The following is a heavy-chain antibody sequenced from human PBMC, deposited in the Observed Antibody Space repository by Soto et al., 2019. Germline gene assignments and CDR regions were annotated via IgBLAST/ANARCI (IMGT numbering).Heavy chain of an antibody. J-gene: IGHJ6*02. CDR2: ISGSGGST. Sequence: PGGSLRLSCAAYGFTFSSYAMSWVRQAPGKGLEWVSAISGSGGSTYYADSVKGRFTISRDNSKNTLYLQMNSLRAEDTAVYYCANVFRAVVPADVWGQGTTVTVSS. D-gene: IGHD2-2*01. CDR1: GFTFSSYA. CDR3: ANVFRAVVPADV. V-gene: IGHV3-23*01.